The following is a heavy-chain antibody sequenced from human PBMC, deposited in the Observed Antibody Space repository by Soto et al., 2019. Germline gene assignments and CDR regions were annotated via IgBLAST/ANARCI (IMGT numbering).Heavy chain of an antibody. CDR2: INHSGST. D-gene: IGHD3-3*01. CDR1: GGSFSGYY. J-gene: IGHJ6*02. V-gene: IGHV4-34*01. Sequence: SGTLSLTCAVYGGSFSGYYWSWIRQPPGKGLEWVGEINHSGSTDYNASLKSRVTISVDTSKNQFSLQLSSVTAADTAVYYCARGPRLRRITIFGVGMTGGDYYYGMHVWGQGTTVTVSS. CDR3: ARGPRLRRITIFGVGMTGGDYYYGMHV.